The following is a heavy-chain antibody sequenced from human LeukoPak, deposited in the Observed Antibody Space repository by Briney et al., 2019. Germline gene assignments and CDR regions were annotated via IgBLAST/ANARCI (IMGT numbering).Heavy chain of an antibody. J-gene: IGHJ4*02. CDR3: ARDLRTAPYSSGWYFGETPYPSDY. V-gene: IGHV3-21*01. D-gene: IGHD6-19*01. Sequence: GGSLRLSCAASGFTFSSYSMNWVRQAPGKGLEWVSSISSSSSYIYYADSVKGRFTISRDNAKNSLYLQMNSLRAEDTAVYYCARDLRTAPYSSGWYFGETPYPSDYWGQGNLVTVSS. CDR2: ISSSSSYI. CDR1: GFTFSSYS.